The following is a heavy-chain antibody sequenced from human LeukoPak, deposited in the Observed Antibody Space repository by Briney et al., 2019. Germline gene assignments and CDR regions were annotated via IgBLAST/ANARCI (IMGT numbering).Heavy chain of an antibody. CDR2: VYHSGAE. CDR3: ARASFASGSYYFDL. D-gene: IGHD3-10*01. CDR1: GGSISSGSYY. Sequence: SGTLSLTCTVSGGSISSGSYYWGWIRQSPGEGGKGLEWIASVYHSGAEYVNPSLKSRVTTSVDTSKSQFYLTLTSVTAADTAVYFCARASFASGSYYFDLWGPGTLITVSS. V-gene: IGHV4-39*07. J-gene: IGHJ4*02.